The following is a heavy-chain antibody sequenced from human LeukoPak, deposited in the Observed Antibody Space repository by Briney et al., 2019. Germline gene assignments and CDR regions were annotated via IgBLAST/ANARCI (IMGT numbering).Heavy chain of an antibody. CDR3: ARERSSSWSAYLQH. D-gene: IGHD6-13*01. J-gene: IGHJ1*01. V-gene: IGHV4-34*01. CDR2: INHSGST. CDR1: GGSFSGYY. Sequence: SETLSLTCAVYGGSFSGYYWSWIRKPPGKGLEGIGEINHSGSTNYNPALKRRVTISVETSKHQFSLKVSSVTAADTAVYYCARERSSSWSAYLQHWGQGTLVTVSS.